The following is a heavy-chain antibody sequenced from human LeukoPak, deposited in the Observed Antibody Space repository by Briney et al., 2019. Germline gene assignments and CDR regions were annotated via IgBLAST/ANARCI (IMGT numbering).Heavy chain of an antibody. CDR3: AHGTRDIVVVVAAAFDY. CDR1: GFSLSTSGVG. J-gene: IGHJ4*02. Sequence: SGPTLVNPTQTLTLTCTFSGFSLSTSGVGVGWIRQPPGKALEWLALIYWDEDKRYSPSLNSRLTINKDTSKNQVVLTMTNMDPVDTAAYYCAHGTRDIVVVVAAAFDYWGQGTLVTVSS. D-gene: IGHD2-15*01. CDR2: IYWDEDK. V-gene: IGHV2-5*02.